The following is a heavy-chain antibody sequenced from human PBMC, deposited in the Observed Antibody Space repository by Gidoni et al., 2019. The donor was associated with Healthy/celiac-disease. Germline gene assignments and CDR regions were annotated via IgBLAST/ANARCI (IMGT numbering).Heavy chain of an antibody. CDR2: ISYDGSNK. J-gene: IGHJ2*01. CDR3: ASGGEDYGDSHWYFDL. D-gene: IGHD4-17*01. V-gene: IGHV3-30-3*01. Sequence: VQLVESGGGVVQPGRSLRLSCAASGFTFSSYAMHWVRQAPGKGLEWVAVISYDGSNKYYADSVKGRFTISRDNSKNTLYLQMNSLRAEDTAVYYCASGGEDYGDSHWYFDLWGRGTLVTVSS. CDR1: GFTFSSYA.